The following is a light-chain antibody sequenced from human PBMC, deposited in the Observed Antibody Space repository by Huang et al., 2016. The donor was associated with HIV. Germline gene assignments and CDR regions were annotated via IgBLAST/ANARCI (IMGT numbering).Light chain of an antibody. CDR1: HSVSSN. CDR3: QQYDNWPLT. CDR2: GES. V-gene: IGKV3-15*01. Sequence: ERVMTQSPATLSVAPGERITLSCRASHSVSSNLAWYQQKPGQAPRLLIHGESARSTGIPARFSGSGSGTEFTLAISSLQSEDSGVYFCQQYDNWPLTFGQGTRLEIK. J-gene: IGKJ5*01.